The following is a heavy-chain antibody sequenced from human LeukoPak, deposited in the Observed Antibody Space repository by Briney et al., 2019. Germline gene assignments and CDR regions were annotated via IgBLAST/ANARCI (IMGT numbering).Heavy chain of an antibody. CDR1: GFTVSSNY. CDR3: ARDGGQSSGWYGVNY. D-gene: IGHD6-19*01. J-gene: IGHJ4*02. Sequence: GGSLRLSCAASGFTVSSNYMSWVRQAPGKGLEWVSVIYSGGSTYYADSVKGRFTISRDNSKNTLYLQMNSLRAEDTAVYYCARDGGQSSGWYGVNYWGQGTLVAVSS. V-gene: IGHV3-53*01. CDR2: IYSGGST.